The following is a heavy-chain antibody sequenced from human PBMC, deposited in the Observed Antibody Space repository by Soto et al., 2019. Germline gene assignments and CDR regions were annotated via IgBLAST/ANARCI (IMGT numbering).Heavy chain of an antibody. V-gene: IGHV4-59*01. J-gene: IGHJ4*02. D-gene: IGHD1-26*01. CDR3: ARDRVGATGY. CDR1: GGSISSYY. CDR2: IYYSGST. Sequence: SETLSLPCTVSGGSISSYYWSWIRQPPGKGLEWIGYIYYSGSTNYNPSLKSRVTISVDTSKNQFSLKLSSVTAADTAVYYCARDRVGATGYWGQGTLVTVSS.